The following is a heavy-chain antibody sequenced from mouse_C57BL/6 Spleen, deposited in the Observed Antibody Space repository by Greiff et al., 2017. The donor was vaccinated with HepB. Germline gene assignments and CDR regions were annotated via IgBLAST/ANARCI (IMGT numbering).Heavy chain of an antibody. Sequence: VQLKESGPELVKPGASVKISCKASGYSFTNYNMNWVKQSNGKSLEWIGVINPNYGTTSYNQKFKGKATLTVDQSSSTAYMQLNSLTSEDSAVYYCAKRDYDLFYFDYWGQGTTLTVSS. CDR2: INPNYGTT. D-gene: IGHD2-4*01. CDR3: AKRDYDLFYFDY. V-gene: IGHV1-39*01. CDR1: GYSFTNYN. J-gene: IGHJ2*01.